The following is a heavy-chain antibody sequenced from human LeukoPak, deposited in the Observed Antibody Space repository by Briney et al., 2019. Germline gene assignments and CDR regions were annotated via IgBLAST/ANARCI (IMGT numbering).Heavy chain of an antibody. Sequence: GASVKASCKASGGTFSSYAISWVRQAPGQGLEWMGRIIPIFGTANYAQKFQGRVTITTDESTSTAYMELSSLRSEDTAVYYCARDGPTWAGDCSGGSCYSPTRAPDYWGQGTLVTVSS. D-gene: IGHD2-15*01. CDR3: ARDGPTWAGDCSGGSCYSPTRAPDY. CDR1: GGTFSSYA. CDR2: IIPIFGTA. V-gene: IGHV1-69*05. J-gene: IGHJ4*02.